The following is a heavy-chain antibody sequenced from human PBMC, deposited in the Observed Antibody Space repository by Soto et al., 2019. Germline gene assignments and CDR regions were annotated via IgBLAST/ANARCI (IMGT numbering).Heavy chain of an antibody. CDR2: IWYDGSNK. Sequence: PVGSLRLSCASSVFTFSSYGMHCVRHAPGKGLEWVAVIWYDGSNKYYADSVKGRFTISRDNSKNTLYLQMNSLRAEDTAVYYCARNTSGDSGYYYHDYWGQGPTVSVSS. J-gene: IGHJ4*02. CDR3: ARNTSGDSGYYYHDY. D-gene: IGHD3-22*01. CDR1: VFTFSSYG. V-gene: IGHV3-33*01.